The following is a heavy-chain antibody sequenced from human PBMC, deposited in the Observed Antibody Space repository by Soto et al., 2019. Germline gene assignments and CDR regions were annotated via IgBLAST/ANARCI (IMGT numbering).Heavy chain of an antibody. J-gene: IGHJ4*02. CDR3: ATHQNWNDAY. CDR1: GFTFSSYA. V-gene: IGHV3-23*01. D-gene: IGHD1-1*01. Sequence: DVQLLESGGGLVQPGGSLRLSCAASGFTFSSYAMIWVRQAPGKGLEWVSGLSESGAGTTYADSVKGRFTISRDNSKNTLYLQMHRLRAEDTAVYYCATHQNWNDAYWGQGTLVTVSS. CDR2: LSESGAGT.